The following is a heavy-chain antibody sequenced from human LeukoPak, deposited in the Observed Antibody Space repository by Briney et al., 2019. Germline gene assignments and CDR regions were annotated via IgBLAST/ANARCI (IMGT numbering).Heavy chain of an antibody. V-gene: IGHV3-23*01. D-gene: IGHD3-10*01. J-gene: IGHJ4*02. Sequence: GGSLGLSCAASGFTFSSYAMSWVRQAPGKGLEWVSAISGSGGSTYYADSVKGRFTISRDNSKNTLYLQMNSLRAEDTAVFYCARDEGSGSYLDYWGQGTLVAVSS. CDR1: GFTFSSYA. CDR2: ISGSGGST. CDR3: ARDEGSGSYLDY.